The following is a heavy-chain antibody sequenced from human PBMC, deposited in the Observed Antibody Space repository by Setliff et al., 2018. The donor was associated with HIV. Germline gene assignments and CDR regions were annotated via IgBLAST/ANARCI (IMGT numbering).Heavy chain of an antibody. V-gene: IGHV1-69*02. CDR1: GGTFSSYT. J-gene: IGHJ6*03. CDR3: ARCGAGERHLYMDV. D-gene: IGHD3-16*01. Sequence: SVKVSCKASGGTFSSYTINWVRQAPGQGLEWMGRSIPILGIGNDEQAQKFKGRVTFTADKSTSTVYMELSSLRSEDTAVYYCARCGAGERHLYMDVWVKGTAVTVSS. CDR2: SIPILGIG.